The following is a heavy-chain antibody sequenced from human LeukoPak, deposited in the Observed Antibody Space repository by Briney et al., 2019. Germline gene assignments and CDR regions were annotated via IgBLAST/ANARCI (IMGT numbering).Heavy chain of an antibody. CDR1: GFTFSSYS. CDR2: ISSSSSYI. Sequence: GGSLRLSCAASGFTFSSYSMNWVRQAPGKGLEWVSSISSSSSYIYYADSVKGRFTISRDNAENSLYLQMNSLRAEDTAVYYCAGDKGDYDFWSGPISFFDYWGQGTLVTVSS. V-gene: IGHV3-21*01. D-gene: IGHD3-3*01. CDR3: AGDKGDYDFWSGPISFFDY. J-gene: IGHJ4*02.